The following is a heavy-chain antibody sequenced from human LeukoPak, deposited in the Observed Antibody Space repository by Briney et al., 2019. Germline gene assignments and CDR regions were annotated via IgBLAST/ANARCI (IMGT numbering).Heavy chain of an antibody. J-gene: IGHJ4*02. D-gene: IGHD6-13*01. CDR2: ISYDGSNK. CDR3: ARVAAAGTGPLDY. CDR1: GFTFSSYA. V-gene: IGHV3-30*04. Sequence: AGGSLRLSCAASGFTFSSYAMHWVRQAPGKGLEWVAVISYDGSNKYYADSVKGRFTISRDNSKNTLYLQMNSLRAEDTAVYYCARVAAAGTGPLDYWGQGTLVTVSS.